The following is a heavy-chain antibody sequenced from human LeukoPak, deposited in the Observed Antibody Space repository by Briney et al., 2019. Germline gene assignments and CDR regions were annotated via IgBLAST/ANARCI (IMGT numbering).Heavy chain of an antibody. D-gene: IGHD1-26*01. CDR3: ARGWELDP. CDR1: GFTFSSYA. J-gene: IGHJ5*02. CDR2: ISGSGGST. Sequence: QPGGSLRLSCAASGFTFSSYAMSWVRQAPGKGLEWVSAISGSGGSTYYADSVKGRFTISRDNAKNSLYLQMNSLRVEDTAVYYCARGWELDPWGQGTLVTVSS. V-gene: IGHV3-23*01.